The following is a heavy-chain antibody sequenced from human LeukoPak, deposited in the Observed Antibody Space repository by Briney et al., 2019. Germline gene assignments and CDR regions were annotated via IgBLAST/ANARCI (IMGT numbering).Heavy chain of an antibody. J-gene: IGHJ6*03. CDR3: AREFACSSTSCYTFRYYYYYMDV. V-gene: IGHV3-11*04. CDR2: ISSSGSTL. D-gene: IGHD2-2*02. CDR1: GFTFSDYY. Sequence: PGGSLRLSCAASGFTFSDYYMSWIRQAPGKGLEWVSYISSSGSTLYYADSVTGRFTISRDNAKNSLYLQMNSLRAEDTAVYYCAREFACSSTSCYTFRYYYYYMDVWGKGTTVTVSS.